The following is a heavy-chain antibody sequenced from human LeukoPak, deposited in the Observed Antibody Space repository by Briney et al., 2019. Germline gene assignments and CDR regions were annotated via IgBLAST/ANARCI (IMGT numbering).Heavy chain of an antibody. Sequence: PGGSLRLSCAASGFTFSSYAMSWVRQAPGKGLEWVSAISGSGGSTYYADSVKGRFTISRDNSKNTLYLQMNSLRAEDTAGYYCAKVLVPSGYPSNYGMDVWGQGTTVTVSS. CDR1: GFTFSSYA. V-gene: IGHV3-23*01. J-gene: IGHJ6*02. CDR3: AKVLVPSGYPSNYGMDV. D-gene: IGHD5-12*01. CDR2: ISGSGGST.